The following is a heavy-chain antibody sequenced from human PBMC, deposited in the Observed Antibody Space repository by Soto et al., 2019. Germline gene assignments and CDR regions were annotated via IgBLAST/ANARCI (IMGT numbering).Heavy chain of an antibody. Sequence: ASVKGSCKASGYTFTSYDINWVRQATGQGLEWMGWMNPNSGNTGYAQKFQGRVTMTRNTSISTAYMELSSLRSEDTAVYYCARGRVASGYYRPVDYWGQGTLVTVSS. V-gene: IGHV1-8*01. J-gene: IGHJ4*02. CDR2: MNPNSGNT. CDR3: ARGRVASGYYRPVDY. CDR1: GYTFTSYD. D-gene: IGHD3-3*01.